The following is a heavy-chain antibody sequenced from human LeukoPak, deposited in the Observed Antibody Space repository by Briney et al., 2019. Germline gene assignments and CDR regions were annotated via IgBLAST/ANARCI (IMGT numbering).Heavy chain of an antibody. D-gene: IGHD6-19*01. J-gene: IGHJ4*02. V-gene: IGHV1-2*02. CDR3: ARALIAVAVDFDY. CDR1: GYTFTCYY. CDR2: INPNSGGT. Sequence: ASVKVSCKASGYTFTCYYMHWVRQAPGQGLEWMGWINPNSGGTNYAQKFQGRVTMTRDTSISTAYMELRRLRSEDTAVYYCARALIAVAVDFDYWGQGTLVTVSS.